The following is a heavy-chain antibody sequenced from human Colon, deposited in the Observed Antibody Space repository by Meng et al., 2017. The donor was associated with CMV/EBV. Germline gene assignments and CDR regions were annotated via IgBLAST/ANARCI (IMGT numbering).Heavy chain of an antibody. V-gene: IGHV3-7*01. CDR2: IKQDGSEK. CDR3: ARVLNLLMITFGGPSSASFDY. J-gene: IGHJ4*02. D-gene: IGHD3-16*01. CDR1: GFTFSSYW. Sequence: GESLKISCAASGFTFSSYWMSWVRQAPGKGLKWVANIKQDGSEKYYVDSVKGRFTISRDNAKNSLYLQMNSLRAEDTAVYYCARVLNLLMITFGGPSSASFDYWGQGTLVTVSS.